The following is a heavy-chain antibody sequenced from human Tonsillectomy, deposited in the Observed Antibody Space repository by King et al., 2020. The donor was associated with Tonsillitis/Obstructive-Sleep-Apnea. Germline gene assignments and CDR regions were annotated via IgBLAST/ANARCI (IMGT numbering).Heavy chain of an antibody. V-gene: IGHV3-74*01. CDR3: ARGGPKGSTDY. CDR2: IKSDGSST. Sequence: VQLVESGGGLVQPGGSLRLSCAASGFIFSTYWMYWVRQAPGKGLLWVSRIKSDGSSTSYADSVKGRFTISRDDARNTLYLQMNSLRAEDTAVYYCARGGPKGSTDYWGQGTLVTVSS. J-gene: IGHJ4*02. D-gene: IGHD2-15*01. CDR1: GFIFSTYW.